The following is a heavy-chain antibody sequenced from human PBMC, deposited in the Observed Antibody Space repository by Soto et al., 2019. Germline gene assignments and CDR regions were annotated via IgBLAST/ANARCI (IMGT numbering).Heavy chain of an antibody. Sequence: GGSLRLSCAASGFTFSSYSMNWVRQAPGKGLEWVSSISSSSSYIYYADSVKGRFTISRDNAKNSLYLQMNSLRAEDTAVYYCARVGYYGSGSYGPFDYWGQGTLVTVS. CDR2: ISSSSSYI. J-gene: IGHJ4*02. D-gene: IGHD3-10*01. V-gene: IGHV3-21*01. CDR3: ARVGYYGSGSYGPFDY. CDR1: GFTFSSYS.